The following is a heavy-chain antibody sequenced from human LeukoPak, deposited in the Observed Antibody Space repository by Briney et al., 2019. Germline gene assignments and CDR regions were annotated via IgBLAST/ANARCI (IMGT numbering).Heavy chain of an antibody. V-gene: IGHV3-53*01. CDR1: GFTVSSNY. CDR3: ARVGSYYDNSGYPY. J-gene: IGHJ4*02. Sequence: GGSLRLSCAVSGFTVSSNYMSWVRQAPGKGLEWVSVIYSGGYTYYADSVKGRFTISRDNSKNTLFLQMNSLRVEDTAVYYCARVGSYYDNSGYPYWGQGTLVTVSS. CDR2: IYSGGYT. D-gene: IGHD3-22*01.